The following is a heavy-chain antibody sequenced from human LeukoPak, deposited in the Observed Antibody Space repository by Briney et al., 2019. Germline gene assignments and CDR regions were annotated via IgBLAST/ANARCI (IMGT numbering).Heavy chain of an antibody. CDR2: IKTDGRTT. CDR3: TTGPSYGYEW. CDR1: GMTFSDHW. V-gene: IGHV3-74*01. J-gene: IGHJ1*01. D-gene: IGHD3-16*01. Sequence: GGSLRLSCAASGMTFSDHWMHWVRQVPGKGLVWVSLIKTDGRTTIYAASVKGRFTISRDNGKSTLYLQMNSLRAKDTAIYYCTTGPSYGYEWWGQGTVVTVSS.